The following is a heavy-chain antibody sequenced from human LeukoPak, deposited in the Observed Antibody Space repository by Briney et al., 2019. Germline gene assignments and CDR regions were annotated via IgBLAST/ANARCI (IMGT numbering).Heavy chain of an antibody. D-gene: IGHD2-2*01. CDR3: ARILLDCSSTSCYVSGLDMDV. V-gene: IGHV4-34*01. Sequence: SETLSLTCAVYGGSFSGYYWSWIRQPPGKGLEWIGEINHSGSTNYNPSLKSRVTISVDTSKNQFSLKLSSVTAADTAVYYCARILLDCSSTSCYVSGLDMDVWGQGTTVTVSS. CDR1: GGSFSGYY. J-gene: IGHJ6*02. CDR2: INHSGST.